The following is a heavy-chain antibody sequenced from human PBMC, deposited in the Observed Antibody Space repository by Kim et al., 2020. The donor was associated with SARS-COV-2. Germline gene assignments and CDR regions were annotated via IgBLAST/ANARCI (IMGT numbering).Heavy chain of an antibody. Sequence: GGSLRLSCAASGFTFSNYWMHWVRQAPGKGLVWVSRVNGDGSFTNHADSVKGRFTISRDNAKNTLYMEVNSLRAEDTALYYCARLGYGGSGLDMWGQGTMVTVSS. CDR3: ARLGYGGSGLDM. J-gene: IGHJ3*02. V-gene: IGHV3-74*01. D-gene: IGHD3-16*01. CDR1: GFTFSNYW. CDR2: VNGDGSFT.